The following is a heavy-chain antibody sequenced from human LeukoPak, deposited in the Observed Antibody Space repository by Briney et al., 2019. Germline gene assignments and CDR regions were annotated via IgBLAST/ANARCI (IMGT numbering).Heavy chain of an antibody. D-gene: IGHD5-12*01. J-gene: IGHJ4*02. CDR2: IHSGGTT. CDR3: ARDSDSGYGPFAS. V-gene: IGHV3-53*01. CDR1: GFTVSNNY. Sequence: GGSLRLSCAASGFTVSNNYMSWVRQATGKGLEWVSVIHSGGTTNYADSVQGRFTISRDNSKTTVYLHMNSLRAEDTAVYYCARDSDSGYGPFASWGQGTLVTVSS.